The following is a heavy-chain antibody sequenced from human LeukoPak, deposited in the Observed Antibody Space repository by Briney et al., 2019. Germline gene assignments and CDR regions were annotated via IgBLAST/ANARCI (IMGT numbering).Heavy chain of an antibody. D-gene: IGHD3-22*01. V-gene: IGHV4-39*01. Sequence: SETLSLTCTVSGGSISSSSYYWGWIRQPPGKGLEWIGSIYYSGSTYYNPSLKSRVTISVDTSKNQFSLKLSSVTAADTAVYYCARRGDSSGSSLAAFDIWGQGTMVAVSS. CDR2: IYYSGST. J-gene: IGHJ3*02. CDR1: GGSISSSSYY. CDR3: ARRGDSSGSSLAAFDI.